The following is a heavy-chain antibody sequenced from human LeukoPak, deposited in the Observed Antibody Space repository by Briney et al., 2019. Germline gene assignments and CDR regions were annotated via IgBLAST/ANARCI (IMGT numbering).Heavy chain of an antibody. CDR1: GGSISSNF. V-gene: IGHV4-59*01. J-gene: IGHJ4*02. CDR3: AREGLYGDYVWSLDY. CDR2: IYYSGST. Sequence: TSETLSLTCSVSGGSISSNFWSWIRQPPGKGLEWIGYIYYSGSTNYNPSLKSRVTISVDTSKNQFSLKLSSVTAADTAVYYCAREGLYGDYVWSLDYWGQGTLVTVSS. D-gene: IGHD4-17*01.